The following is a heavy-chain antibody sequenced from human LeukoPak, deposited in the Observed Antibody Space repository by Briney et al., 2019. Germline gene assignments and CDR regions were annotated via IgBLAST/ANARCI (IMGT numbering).Heavy chain of an antibody. CDR2: IYSGTN. Sequence: SETLSLTCTVSGGSISISTYYWAWIRQPPGKGLEWIGTIYSGTNYYNPSLKSRLTMSVDTSRIHFSLNLKSVTAADTAVYYCARIHWLATRYYFDYWGQGTLVAVSA. CDR3: ARIHWLATRYYFDY. CDR1: GGSISISTYY. D-gene: IGHD6-19*01. V-gene: IGHV4-39*02. J-gene: IGHJ4*02.